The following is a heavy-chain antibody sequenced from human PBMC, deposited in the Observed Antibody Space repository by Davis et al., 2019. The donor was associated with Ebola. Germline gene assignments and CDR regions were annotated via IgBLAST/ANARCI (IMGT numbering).Heavy chain of an antibody. CDR1: GFTFTNSA. D-gene: IGHD1-1*01. CDR2: IVVGNVNT. Sequence: SVKASCKASGFTFTNSAMQWVRQARGQRPEWIGSIVVGNVNTNYAQKFQGRVTITRDMSTSTSYLDLSNLRSEDTAVYYCAASAGTIGKFDYWGQGTLVTVSS. V-gene: IGHV1-58*02. CDR3: AASAGTIGKFDY. J-gene: IGHJ4*01.